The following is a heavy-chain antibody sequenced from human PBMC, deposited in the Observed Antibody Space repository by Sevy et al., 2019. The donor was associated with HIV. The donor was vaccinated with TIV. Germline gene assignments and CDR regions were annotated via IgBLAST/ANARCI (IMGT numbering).Heavy chain of an antibody. D-gene: IGHD2-8*01. CDR3: AREGCTRPHDY. V-gene: IGHV3-23*01. CDR2: LSFGCGKI. Sequence: GGSLRLSCAVSGFNFNIYSMSWVRRAPVKGLEWVSTLSFGCGKIDYADSVKGRFIISRDDSKNTLYLQMNSLRAEDTAVYFCAREGCTRPHDYWGQGTLVTVSS. J-gene: IGHJ4*02. CDR1: GFNFNIYS.